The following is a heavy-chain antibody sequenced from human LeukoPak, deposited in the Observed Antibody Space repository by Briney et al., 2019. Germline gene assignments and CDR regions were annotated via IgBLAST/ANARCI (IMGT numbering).Heavy chain of an antibody. D-gene: IGHD4-11*01. J-gene: IGHJ4*02. CDR2: IYYSGST. CDR3: AREWQYQFDY. V-gene: IGHV4-59*12. CDR1: GGSISSYY. Sequence: SETLSLTCTVSGGSISSYYWSWIRQPPGKGLEWIGYIYYSGSTNYNPSLKSRVTISVDTSKSQFSLKLSSVTAADTAVYYCAREWQYQFDYWGQGTLVTVSS.